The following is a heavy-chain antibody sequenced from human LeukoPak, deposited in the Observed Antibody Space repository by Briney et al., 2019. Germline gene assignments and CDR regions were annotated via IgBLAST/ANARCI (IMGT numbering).Heavy chain of an antibody. J-gene: IGHJ4*02. CDR3: ARGAMEGYCSSTSCSPDFDY. Sequence: SETLSLTCAVYGGSFSGYYWSWIRQPPGKGLEWIGEINHSGSTNYNPSLKSRVTISVDTSKNQSSLKLSSVTAADTAVYYCARGAMEGYCSSTSCSPDFDYWGQGTLVTVSS. CDR2: INHSGST. D-gene: IGHD2-2*01. V-gene: IGHV4-34*01. CDR1: GGSFSGYY.